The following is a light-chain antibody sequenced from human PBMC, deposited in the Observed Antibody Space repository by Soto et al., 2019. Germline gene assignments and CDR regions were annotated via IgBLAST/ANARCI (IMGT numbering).Light chain of an antibody. Sequence: QSALTQPRSVSGSPGQSVTISCTGTSSDIGAYNYVSWYQQHPDKAPKLMIYHVSKRPSGVPDRFSGSKSGNAASLTISGLQAEDEADYYCCTDAGTYKVFETGTKVTVL. CDR2: HVS. CDR1: SSDIGAYNY. CDR3: CTDAGTYKV. V-gene: IGLV2-11*01. J-gene: IGLJ1*01.